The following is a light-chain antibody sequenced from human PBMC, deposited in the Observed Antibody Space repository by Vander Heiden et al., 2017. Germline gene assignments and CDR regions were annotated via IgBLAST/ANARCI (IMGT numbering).Light chain of an antibody. CDR1: QSVSSSY. CDR2: GAS. V-gene: IGKV3-20*01. CDR3: QQYGSSPRT. J-gene: IGKJ1*01. Sequence: EIVLTQSPGTLSLSPGERATLSCRPSQSVSSSYLAWYQQKPGQAPRLLIYGASSRATGIPDRFSGSGSGTDFTLTISRLDPEDFAVYYCQQYGSSPRTFGQGTKVEIK.